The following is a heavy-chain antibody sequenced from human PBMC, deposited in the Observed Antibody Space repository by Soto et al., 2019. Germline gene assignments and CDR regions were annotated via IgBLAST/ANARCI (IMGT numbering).Heavy chain of an antibody. CDR3: VKDAPISYYDFWSGYRRSQGPHYYFDY. J-gene: IGHJ4*02. CDR2: ISSNGGST. CDR1: GFTFSSYA. D-gene: IGHD3-3*01. V-gene: IGHV3-64D*08. Sequence: GGSLRLSCSASGFTFSSYAMHWVRQAPGKGLEYVSAISSNGGSTYYADSVKGRFTISRDNSKNTLYLQMSSLRAEDTAVYYCVKDAPISYYDFWSGYRRSQGPHYYFDYWGQGTLVTLAS.